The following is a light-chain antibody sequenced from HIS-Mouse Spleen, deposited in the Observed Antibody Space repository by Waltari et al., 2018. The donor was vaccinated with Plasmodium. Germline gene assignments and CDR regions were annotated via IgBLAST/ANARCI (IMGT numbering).Light chain of an antibody. Sequence: AIHMTQSPSSLSASGVDRVTITCRASQGIRNDLGWYQQKPGKAPKLLISAASSLQSGVPSRFSGSGSGTDFTLTISSLQPEDFATYYCLQDYNYPYTFGQGTKLEIK. V-gene: IGKV1-6*01. J-gene: IGKJ2*01. CDR1: QGIRND. CDR2: AAS. CDR3: LQDYNYPYT.